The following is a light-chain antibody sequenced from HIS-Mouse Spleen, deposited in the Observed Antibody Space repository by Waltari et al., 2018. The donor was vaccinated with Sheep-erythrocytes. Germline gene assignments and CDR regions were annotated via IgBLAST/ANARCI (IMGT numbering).Light chain of an antibody. CDR2: GAS. CDR1: QSVSSN. V-gene: IGKV3-15*01. J-gene: IGKJ2*02. CDR3: QQYNNWPPGT. Sequence: EIVMTQSPATLSVSPGERATLSCRASQSVSSNLAWYQQKPGQAPGLLIYGASTRATGIPARVSGSGSGTEFTLTISSMQSEDFAVYYCQQYNNWPPGTFGQGTKLEIK.